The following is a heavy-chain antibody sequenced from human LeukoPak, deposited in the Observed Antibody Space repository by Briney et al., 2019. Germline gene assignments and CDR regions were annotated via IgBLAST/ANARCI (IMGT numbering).Heavy chain of an antibody. J-gene: IGHJ4*02. Sequence: GGSLRLSCAASGFTFSSYAMHWVRQAPGKGLEWVAVISYDGSNKYYADSVKGRFTISRDNSKNTLYLQMNSLRAEDTAVYYCARDWYSSSSMAFFDYWGQGTLVTVSS. CDR2: ISYDGSNK. CDR1: GFTFSSYA. V-gene: IGHV3-30-3*01. CDR3: ARDWYSSSSMAFFDY. D-gene: IGHD6-6*01.